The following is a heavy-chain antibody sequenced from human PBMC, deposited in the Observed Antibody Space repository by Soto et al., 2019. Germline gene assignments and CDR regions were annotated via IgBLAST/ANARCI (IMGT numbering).Heavy chain of an antibody. CDR3: ARIPQGYFDY. V-gene: IGHV4-59*08. D-gene: IGHD2-21*01. Sequence: PSETLSLTCTVSGGSISSYYWSWIRQPPGKGLEWIGYIYYSGSTNYNPSLKSRVTISVDTSKNQFSLQLDSVTPEDTAVYYCARIPQGYFDYWGQGLLVTVSS. CDR2: IYYSGST. J-gene: IGHJ4*02. CDR1: GGSISSYY.